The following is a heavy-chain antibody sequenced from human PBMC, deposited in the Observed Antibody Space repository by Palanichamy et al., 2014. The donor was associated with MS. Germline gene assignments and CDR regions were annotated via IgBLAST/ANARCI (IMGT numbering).Heavy chain of an antibody. CDR2: INPDSGDT. CDR1: GYTFTGYY. D-gene: IGHD2-21*02. V-gene: IGHV1-2*06. CDR3: ARVVTVLKY. J-gene: IGHJ4*02. Sequence: QVQLMQSGAEVKKPGASVKVSCKTSGYTFTGYYIHWVRQAPGQGLEWMGRINPDSGDTNYPQKFQGRVTLTRDTSNSTAYMELNRLRSDDTAVYFCARVVTVLKYWGQGTLVTVSS.